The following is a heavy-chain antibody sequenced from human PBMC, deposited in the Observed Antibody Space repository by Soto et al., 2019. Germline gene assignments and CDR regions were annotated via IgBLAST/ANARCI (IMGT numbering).Heavy chain of an antibody. CDR2: AHYSGST. CDR3: ARESRPSRELRTTHSFDH. Sequence: SETLSLTCTVSGGSVSSDNHYWTWIRQPPGKGLEWIGYAHYSGSTNYNPSLKSRVTISADTSKNQLSLRLTSVTAADSAIYFCARESRPSRELRTTHSFDHWGPGTLVTVSS. V-gene: IGHV4-61*01. J-gene: IGHJ4*02. CDR1: GGSVSSDNHY. D-gene: IGHD1-26*01.